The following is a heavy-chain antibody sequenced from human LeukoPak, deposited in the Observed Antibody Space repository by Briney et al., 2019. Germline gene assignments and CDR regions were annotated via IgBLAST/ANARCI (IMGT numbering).Heavy chain of an antibody. D-gene: IGHD2/OR15-2a*01. CDR2: ITGGGGKT. V-gene: IGHV3-23*01. CDR1: GFTFSSYG. Sequence: GGSLRLSCAASGFTFSSYGMSWVRQAPGKGLEWVSGITGGGGKTYYADSVRGRFTISRDNSKNTLYLRVNSLRAEDTAVYYCAKTFGWPFYFDHWGQGTLVTVSS. J-gene: IGHJ4*02. CDR3: AKTFGWPFYFDH.